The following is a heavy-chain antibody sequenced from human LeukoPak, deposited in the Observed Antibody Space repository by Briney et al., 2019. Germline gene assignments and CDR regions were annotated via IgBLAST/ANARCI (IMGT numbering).Heavy chain of an antibody. D-gene: IGHD3-3*01. CDR2: INPNSGGT. CDR1: GYTFTGYY. CDR3: ARAGLRFLEWLQGFDP. J-gene: IGHJ5*02. Sequence: EASVKVSCKASGYTFTGYYMHWVRQAPGQGLEWMGWINPNSGGTNYAQKFQGRVTMTRDTSISAAYMELSRLRSDDTAVYYCARAGLRFLEWLQGFDPWGQGTLVTVSS. V-gene: IGHV1-2*02.